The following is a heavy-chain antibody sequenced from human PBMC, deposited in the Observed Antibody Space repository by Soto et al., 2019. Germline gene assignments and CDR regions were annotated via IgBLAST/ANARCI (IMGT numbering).Heavy chain of an antibody. D-gene: IGHD1-26*01. CDR2: IVVGSGNT. J-gene: IGHJ4*02. Sequence: QMQLVQAGPEVMKPGTSVKVSCKASTFTFTSSAWQWVRQARGQGLEWIGWIVVGSGNTKYSQNFQSRVSITSYKSSRTAYLDLSSVRSADTAVHYCETQREGATCSCDYLGEGTLRTVS. V-gene: IGHV1-58*01. CDR1: TFTFTSSA. CDR3: ETQREGATCSCDY.